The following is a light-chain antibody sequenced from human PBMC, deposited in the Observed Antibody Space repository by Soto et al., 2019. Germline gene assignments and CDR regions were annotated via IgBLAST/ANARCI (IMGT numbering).Light chain of an antibody. CDR3: QQRSNTPPIT. V-gene: IGKV3-11*01. CDR1: QSVSSY. Sequence: EIVLTQSPATLSLSPGERATLSCRASQSVSSYLAWYQQKPGQAPRLLIYDSSNRATGIPARFIASESGTDFTLTISSLEPEEVAVYYCQQRSNTPPITVGQGTRLEIK. J-gene: IGKJ5*01. CDR2: DSS.